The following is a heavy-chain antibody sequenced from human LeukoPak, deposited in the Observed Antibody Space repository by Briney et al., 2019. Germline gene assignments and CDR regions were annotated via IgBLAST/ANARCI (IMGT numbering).Heavy chain of an antibody. D-gene: IGHD2-21*01. Sequence: GGSLRLSCAASGFTFSRFWMSWVRQAPGKGLEWVANIKQDGSEKYYVDSVKGRFTISRDNAKNSLYLQMNSLRAEDTAVYYCARGGSIPDPWGQGTLVTVSS. J-gene: IGHJ5*02. CDR1: GFTFSRFW. V-gene: IGHV3-7*01. CDR2: IKQDGSEK. CDR3: ARGGSIPDP.